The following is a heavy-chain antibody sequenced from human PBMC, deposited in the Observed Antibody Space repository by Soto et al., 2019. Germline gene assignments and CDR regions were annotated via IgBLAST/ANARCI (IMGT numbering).Heavy chain of an antibody. CDR2: IYYSGST. Sequence: QLQLQESGPGLVKPSETLSLTCTVSGGSNSSSSYYWGWIRQPPGKGLEWIGSIYYSGSTYYNPSLKSRVTISVDTSKNQFSLKLSSVTAADTAVYYCARVLLRYFDWLPLGDYWGQGTLVTVSS. CDR3: ARVLLRYFDWLPLGDY. J-gene: IGHJ4*02. V-gene: IGHV4-39*01. CDR1: GGSNSSSSYY. D-gene: IGHD3-9*01.